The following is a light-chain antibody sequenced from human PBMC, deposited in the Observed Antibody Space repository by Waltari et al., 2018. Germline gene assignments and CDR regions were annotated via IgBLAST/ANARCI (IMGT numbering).Light chain of an antibody. V-gene: IGKV3-11*01. J-gene: IGKJ1*01. CDR1: QSVSVY. Sequence: EVVLTQSPATPSLFPGERANLSCRASQSVSVYLAWYQQKPGQAPRLLIYDASDRATGVPARFSGSGSGTDFTLTISSLEPEDFAVYYCQQRTDRPPVTFGQGTRVEMK. CDR3: QQRTDRPPVT. CDR2: DAS.